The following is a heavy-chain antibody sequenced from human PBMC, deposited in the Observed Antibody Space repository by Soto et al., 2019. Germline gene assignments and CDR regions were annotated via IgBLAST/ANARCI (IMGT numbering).Heavy chain of an antibody. CDR3: AHRRTGDLIDY. J-gene: IGHJ4*02. D-gene: IGHD2-21*01. Sequence: SGPTLVNPTQTPTLTCTFSGFSLTTRGVGVGWIRQPPRKALEWLALIYWDDDRRYSPSLKSRLTITKDTSKNQVVLTMTNMGPVDTATYYCAHRRTGDLIDYFGQGTLVTVSS. V-gene: IGHV2-5*02. CDR2: IYWDDDR. CDR1: GFSLTTRGVG.